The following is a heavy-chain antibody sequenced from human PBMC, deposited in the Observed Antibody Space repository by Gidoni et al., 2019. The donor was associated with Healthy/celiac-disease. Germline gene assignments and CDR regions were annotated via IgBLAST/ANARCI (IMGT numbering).Heavy chain of an antibody. CDR3: ARRGYSSGYYGMDV. CDR2: IDWDDDK. V-gene: IGHV2-70*01. Sequence: QVTLRESGPALVKPTQTLTLTCTFPGFSPSTSGMCVSWIRQPPGKALEWLALIDWDDDKYYSTSLKTRLTISKDTSKNQVVLTMTNMDPVDTATYYCARRGYSSGYYGMDVWGQGTTVTVSS. D-gene: IGHD5-18*01. CDR1: GFSPSTSGMC. J-gene: IGHJ6*02.